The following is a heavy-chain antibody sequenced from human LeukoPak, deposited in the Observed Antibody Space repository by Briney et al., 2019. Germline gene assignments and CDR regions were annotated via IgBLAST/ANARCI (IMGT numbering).Heavy chain of an antibody. Sequence: GESLKISCKGSGYSFTSYWIGWVRQMPGKGLEWMGIIYPRDSDTRYSPSFQGQVTISADRSISTAYLQWSSLKASDTAIYYCARRAGHGDYVSYYYYYMDVWGKGTTVTVSS. CDR3: ARRAGHGDYVSYYYYYMDV. J-gene: IGHJ6*03. D-gene: IGHD4-17*01. CDR2: IYPRDSDT. V-gene: IGHV5-51*01. CDR1: GYSFTSYW.